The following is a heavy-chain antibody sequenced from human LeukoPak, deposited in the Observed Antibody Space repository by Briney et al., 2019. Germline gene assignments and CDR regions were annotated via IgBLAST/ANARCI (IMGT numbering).Heavy chain of an antibody. Sequence: SQTLSLTCTVSGGSISSGGYYWSWIRQHPGKGLEWIGYIYYSGSTYYNPSLKSRVTISVDTSKNQFSLKLSSVTAADTAVYYCARKEWVPYYFDYWGQGTQVTVSS. V-gene: IGHV4-31*03. D-gene: IGHD3-3*01. J-gene: IGHJ4*02. CDR3: ARKEWVPYYFDY. CDR1: GGSISSGGYY. CDR2: IYYSGST.